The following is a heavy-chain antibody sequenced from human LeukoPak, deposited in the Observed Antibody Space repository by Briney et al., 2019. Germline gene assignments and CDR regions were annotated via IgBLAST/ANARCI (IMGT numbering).Heavy chain of an antibody. J-gene: IGHJ4*02. CDR3: ARVYSGSYYGY. V-gene: IGHV1-3*01. CDR2: INAGNSNT. CDR1: GYTFTSYA. D-gene: IGHD1-26*01. Sequence: ASLKVSCKASGYTFTSYAMHWVRQAPGQRLEWMGWINAGNSNTKYSQKFQGRVTITRDTSASTAYMELSSLRSEDTAVYYCARVYSGSYYGYWGQGTLVTVSS.